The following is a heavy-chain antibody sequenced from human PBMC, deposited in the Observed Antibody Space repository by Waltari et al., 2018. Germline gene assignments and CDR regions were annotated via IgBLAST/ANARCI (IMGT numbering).Heavy chain of an antibody. D-gene: IGHD6-6*01. Sequence: QVQLVQSGAEVKKPGASVRVSCNASGYTFTSYDINWVRQATGKRLEWMGGMNPNSGDTGYAQKFQGRLTMTRNTSISTAYMELSSLRSEDTAVYYCARVSSIAARRGYYWGQGTLVTVSS. CDR3: ARVSSIAARRGYY. CDR2: MNPNSGDT. CDR1: GYTFTSYD. J-gene: IGHJ4*02. V-gene: IGHV1-8*01.